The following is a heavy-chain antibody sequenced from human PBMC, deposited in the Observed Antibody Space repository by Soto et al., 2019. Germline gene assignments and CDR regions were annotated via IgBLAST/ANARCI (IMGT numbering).Heavy chain of an antibody. D-gene: IGHD2-15*01. CDR3: SDWRAGGPVNLDH. CDR1: GLSLTQYA. CDR2: IDVLNGA. J-gene: IGHJ4*02. V-gene: IGHV3-23*05. Sequence: LRLSCVVSGLSLTQYATAWVRQAPGKGLECISTIDVLNGAWYSDSVRGRLAISRDVSRNTVYLQMGSLRVEDTAIYFCSDWRAGGPVNLDHWGPGTAVTVSS.